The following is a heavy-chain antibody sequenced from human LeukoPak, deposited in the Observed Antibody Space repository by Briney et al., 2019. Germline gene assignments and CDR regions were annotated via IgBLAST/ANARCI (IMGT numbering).Heavy chain of an antibody. CDR3: ARQSVTAKSFDY. CDR1: GYTFTSYY. CDR2: INPSGGST. Sequence: ASVKVSCKASGYTFTSYYMHWVRQAPRQGLEWMGIINPSGGSTSYAQKFQGRVTMTRDTSTSTVYMELSSLRSEDTAVYYCARQSVTAKSFDYWGQGTLVTVSS. D-gene: IGHD1-14*01. J-gene: IGHJ4*02. V-gene: IGHV1-46*01.